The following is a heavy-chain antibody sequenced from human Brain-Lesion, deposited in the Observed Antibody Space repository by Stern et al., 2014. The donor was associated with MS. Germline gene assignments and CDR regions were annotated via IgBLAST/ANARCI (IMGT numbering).Heavy chain of an antibody. Sequence: QLQLQESGPGLVKPSETLSLTCTVAGGSVSSTSYAWAWIRQPPRKGLEWIGTIYYSGNTYYSPSLKSPPTISLDPSKNNSPLQRGSVTAADTAVYYCAGEEDIRYCSGGSCTGNWFDPWGQGTLVTVSS. J-gene: IGHJ5*02. V-gene: IGHV4-39*02. CDR1: GGSVSSTSYA. CDR2: IYYSGNT. CDR3: AGEEDIRYCSGGSCTGNWFDP. D-gene: IGHD2-15*01.